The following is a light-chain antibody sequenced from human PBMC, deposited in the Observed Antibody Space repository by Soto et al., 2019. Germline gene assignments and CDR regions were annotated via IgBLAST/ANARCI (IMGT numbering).Light chain of an antibody. CDR3: NSSTSSGTHV. CDR2: GVS. J-gene: IGLJ1*01. Sequence: QSALTQPASVSGSPGQSITISCTGTSSDVGGYNYVSWYQQHPGKAPKLMIYGVSNRPSGVYSRFSGSKSGNTASLTISGLQAEDEADYYCNSSTSSGTHVFGTGTKLTVL. V-gene: IGLV2-14*01. CDR1: SSDVGGYNY.